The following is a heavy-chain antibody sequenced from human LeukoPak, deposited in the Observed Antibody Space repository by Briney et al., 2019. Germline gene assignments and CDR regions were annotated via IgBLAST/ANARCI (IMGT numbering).Heavy chain of an antibody. CDR2: IYYSGST. J-gene: IGHJ4*02. CDR3: ARVSSYYDSSGYYYFDY. V-gene: IGHV4-59*01. Sequence: PSETLSLTCTVSGGSISSYYWRWIRQPPGKGLEWIGYIYYSGSTNYNPSLKSRVTISVDTSKNQFSLKLSSVTAADTAVYYCARVSSYYDSSGYYYFDYWGQGTLVTVSS. CDR1: GGSISSYY. D-gene: IGHD3-22*01.